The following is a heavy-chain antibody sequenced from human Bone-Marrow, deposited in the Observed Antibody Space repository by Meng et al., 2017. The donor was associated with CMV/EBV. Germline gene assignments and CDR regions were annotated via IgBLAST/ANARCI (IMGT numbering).Heavy chain of an antibody. J-gene: IGHJ6*02. V-gene: IGHV3-73*01. D-gene: IGHD3-10*01. CDR1: GFSFSGSA. Sequence: GEFLKISCAASGFSFSGSAMHWVRQASGKGLEWVGRIRSKANSYATAYAASVKGRFTICRDDSKNTAYLQMNSLKTEDTAVYYCTRITMVRGVTTTRSGMDVWGQGTTVTVSS. CDR3: TRITMVRGVTTTRSGMDV. CDR2: IRSKANSYAT.